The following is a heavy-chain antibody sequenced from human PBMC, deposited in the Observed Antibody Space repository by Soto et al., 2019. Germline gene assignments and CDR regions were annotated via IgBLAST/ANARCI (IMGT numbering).Heavy chain of an antibody. CDR2: TRNKANSYTT. Sequence: GGSLRLSCAASGFTFSDHYMDWVRQAPGKGLEWVGRTRNKANSYTTEYAASVKGRFTISRDDSKNSLYLQMNSLKTEDTAVYYCAREYYDFWSGYYTGVFDYWGQGTLVTVS. CDR1: GFTFSDHY. V-gene: IGHV3-72*01. J-gene: IGHJ4*02. CDR3: AREYYDFWSGYYTGVFDY. D-gene: IGHD3-3*01.